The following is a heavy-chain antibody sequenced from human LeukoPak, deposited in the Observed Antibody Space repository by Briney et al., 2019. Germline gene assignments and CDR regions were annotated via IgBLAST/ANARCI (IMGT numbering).Heavy chain of an antibody. CDR1: GFTFSSYA. CDR3: ARDKVGGLELPPTHYFDY. D-gene: IGHD1-7*01. V-gene: IGHV3-30-3*01. CDR2: ISYDGSNK. J-gene: IGHJ4*02. Sequence: GGSLRLSCAASGFTFSSYAMHRVRQAPGKGLEWVAVISYDGSNKYYADSVKGRFTISRDNSKNTLYLQMNSLRAEDTAVYYCARDKVGGLELPPTHYFDYWGQGTLVTVSS.